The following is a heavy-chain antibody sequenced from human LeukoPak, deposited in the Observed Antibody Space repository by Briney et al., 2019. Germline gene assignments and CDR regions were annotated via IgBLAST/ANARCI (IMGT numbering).Heavy chain of an antibody. Sequence: ASVKVSCKASGYTFTSYDINWVRQATGQGLEWMGWMSPNSGNTGYAQKFQGRVTMTRSTSISTAYMELSSLRSEDTAVYYCARALVVAATLNWFDPWGQGTLVTVSS. CDR1: GYTFTSYD. D-gene: IGHD2-15*01. V-gene: IGHV1-8*01. CDR3: ARALVVAATLNWFDP. J-gene: IGHJ5*02. CDR2: MSPNSGNT.